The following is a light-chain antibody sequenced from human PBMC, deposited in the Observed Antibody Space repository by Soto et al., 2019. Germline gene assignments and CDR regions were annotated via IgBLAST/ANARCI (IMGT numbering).Light chain of an antibody. CDR1: QSVAKNY. Sequence: EIVLTQSPGTLSLSPGERATLSCRASQSVAKNYLACYQQEPGQAPRLLIYDASKTATCITDRFSGSGSGTDFTLTISRLEPEDFAVYYCHQYASSSQTFGQGTKVEIK. V-gene: IGKV3-20*01. J-gene: IGKJ1*01. CDR3: HQYASSSQT. CDR2: DAS.